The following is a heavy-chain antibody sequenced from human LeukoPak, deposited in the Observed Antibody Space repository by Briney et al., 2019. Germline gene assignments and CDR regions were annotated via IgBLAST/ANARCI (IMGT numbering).Heavy chain of an antibody. V-gene: IGHV4-59*08. J-gene: IGHJ4*02. D-gene: IGHD2-2*01. CDR1: GGSISSYY. CDR2: IYYSGST. Sequence: PSETLSLTCTVSGGSISSYYWSWIRQPPGKGLEWIGYIYYSGSTYYNPSLKSRVTISVDTSKNQFSLKLSSVTAADTAVYYCARAGDYCSSTSCYSFDYWGQGTLVTVSS. CDR3: ARAGDYCSSTSCYSFDY.